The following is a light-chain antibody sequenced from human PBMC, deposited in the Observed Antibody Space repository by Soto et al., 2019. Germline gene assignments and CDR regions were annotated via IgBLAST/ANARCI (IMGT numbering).Light chain of an antibody. CDR3: QQYNSYSWT. V-gene: IGKV1-5*01. Sequence: DIQMTQSPSTLSASVGDRVTITCRASQSITSWLAWYQQKPGQAPKLLIYDASSLESGVPSRFSGSGSGTEFTHTISSLQPDDFATYYCQQYNSYSWTFGQGTKVEMK. J-gene: IGKJ1*01. CDR2: DAS. CDR1: QSITSW.